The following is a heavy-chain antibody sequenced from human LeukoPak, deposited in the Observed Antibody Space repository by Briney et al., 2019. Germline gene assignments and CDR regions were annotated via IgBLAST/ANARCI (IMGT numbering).Heavy chain of an antibody. CDR2: TYYRSKWYN. V-gene: IGHV6-1*01. Sequence: SQTLSLTCAISGDSVSSKSTAWNWIRQSPSRGLEWLGRTYYRSKWYNDYAVSVKSRITINPDTSKNQFSLQLNSVTPEDTAVYYCAKNRAFWSGYYYYYGMDVWGQGTTVTVSS. J-gene: IGHJ6*02. CDR1: GDSVSSKSTA. CDR3: AKNRAFWSGYYYYYGMDV. D-gene: IGHD3-3*01.